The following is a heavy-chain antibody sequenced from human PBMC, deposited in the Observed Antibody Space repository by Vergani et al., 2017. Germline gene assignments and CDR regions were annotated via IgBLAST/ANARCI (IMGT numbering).Heavy chain of an antibody. CDR1: GFTFSDFS. CDR2: IGSSGPYI. J-gene: IGHJ6*02. Sequence: VQLVESGGGLVKPGGSLRLSCAASGFTFSDFSMSWVRQAPGKGLEWVAFIGSSGPYINYADSVKGRFIISRDNTNNSLFLQLRSLRAEDAAVYYFAWGCTSGGCPDNYGMDVWGQGATVTVSS. CDR3: AWGCTSGGCPDNYGMDV. D-gene: IGHD2-8*01. V-gene: IGHV3-21*06.